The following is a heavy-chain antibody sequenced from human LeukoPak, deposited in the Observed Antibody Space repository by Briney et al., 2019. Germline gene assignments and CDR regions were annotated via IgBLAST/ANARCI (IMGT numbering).Heavy chain of an antibody. CDR1: GGTFSSYA. V-gene: IGHV1-69*01. D-gene: IGHD2-15*01. CDR2: IIPIFGTA. J-gene: IGHJ4*02. CDR3: ARYCSGGSCPFDY. Sequence: SVKVSCKASGGTFSSYAISWVRQAPGQGLEWMGGIIPIFGTANYAQKFQGRVTITADESTSTGYMELSSLRSEDTAVYYCARYCSGGSCPFDYWGQGTLVTVSS.